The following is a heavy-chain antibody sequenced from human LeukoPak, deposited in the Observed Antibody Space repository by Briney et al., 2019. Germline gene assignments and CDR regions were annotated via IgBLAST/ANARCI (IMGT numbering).Heavy chain of an antibody. D-gene: IGHD3-10*01. Sequence: SETLSLTCTVPGGSISTYYWSWIRQPPGKGLEWIGYIYYSGSTNYNPSLKSRVTISVDTSKNQFSLKLSSVTAADTAVYYCARGFGREYNFAKYWGQGTLVTVSS. CDR3: ARGFGREYNFAKY. J-gene: IGHJ4*02. V-gene: IGHV4-59*01. CDR1: GGSISTYY. CDR2: IYYSGST.